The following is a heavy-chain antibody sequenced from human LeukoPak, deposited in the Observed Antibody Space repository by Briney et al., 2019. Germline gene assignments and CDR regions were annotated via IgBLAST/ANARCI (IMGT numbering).Heavy chain of an antibody. CDR3: AKDRLPAVVITPFEY. CDR1: GFTFSSYG. CDR2: ISYDGSNK. Sequence: GRSLRLSCAAYGFTFSSYGMHWVRQAPGKGLEWVAVISYDGSNKYYADSVKGRFTISRDNSKNTLYLQMNSLRAEDTAVYYCAKDRLPAVVITPFEYWGQGTLVTVSS. V-gene: IGHV3-30*18. J-gene: IGHJ4*02. D-gene: IGHD3-22*01.